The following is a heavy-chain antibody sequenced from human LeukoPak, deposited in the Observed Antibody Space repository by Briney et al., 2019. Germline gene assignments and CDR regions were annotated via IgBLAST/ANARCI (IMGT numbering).Heavy chain of an antibody. V-gene: IGHV3-48*03. CDR1: GFTFSSYE. CDR3: ARGPWGVAATPDPGFDY. J-gene: IGHJ4*02. CDR2: INSSGSTI. Sequence: GGSLRLSCAASGFTFSSYEMNWVRQAPGKGLEWVSYINSSGSTIYYADSVKGRFTISRDNAKNSLYLQMNSLRAEDAAVYYCARGPWGVAATPDPGFDYWGQGTLVTVSS. D-gene: IGHD2-15*01.